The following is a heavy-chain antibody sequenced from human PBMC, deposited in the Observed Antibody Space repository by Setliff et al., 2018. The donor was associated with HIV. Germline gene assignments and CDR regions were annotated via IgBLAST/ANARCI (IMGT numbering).Heavy chain of an antibody. V-gene: IGHV4-38-2*01. CDR2: IYHNGNT. J-gene: IGHJ4*02. Sequence: SETLSLTCAVSGYSISSGYYWGWIRQPPGKGLEWVGSIYHNGNTYYNPSLKSRVTISVDTSKNQFSLRLNSVTAADTAVNYCAQLGMVDDFDYWGQGTLVTVSS. D-gene: IGHD1-1*01. CDR1: GYSISSGYY. CDR3: AQLGMVDDFDY.